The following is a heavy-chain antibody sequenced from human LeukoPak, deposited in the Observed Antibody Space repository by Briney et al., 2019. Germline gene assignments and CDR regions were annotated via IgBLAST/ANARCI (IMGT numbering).Heavy chain of an antibody. J-gene: IGHJ5*02. CDR1: GFTFSSYA. CDR3: AKFEQQLARGGMNNWFDP. CDR2: ISGSGGST. D-gene: IGHD6-13*01. Sequence: PGGSLRLSCAASGFTFSSYAMSWVRQAPGKGLEWVSAISGSGGSTYYADSVKGRFTISRDNSKNTLYLQMNSLRAEDTAVYYCAKFEQQLARGGMNNWFDPWGQGTLVTVSS. V-gene: IGHV3-23*01.